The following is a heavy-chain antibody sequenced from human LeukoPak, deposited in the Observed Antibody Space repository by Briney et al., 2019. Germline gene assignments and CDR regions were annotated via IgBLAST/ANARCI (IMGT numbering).Heavy chain of an antibody. CDR2: IYTSGST. D-gene: IGHD5-18*01. CDR3: ARSGRGYSYGWSDWFDP. CDR1: GGSISSYY. J-gene: IGHJ5*02. Sequence: SETLSLTCTVSGGSISSYYWSWIRQPPGKGLEWIGYIYTSGSTNYNPSLRSRVTISVDTSKKQFSLKLSSVTAADTAGYYCARSGRGYSYGWSDWFDPWGQGTLVTVSP. V-gene: IGHV4-4*09.